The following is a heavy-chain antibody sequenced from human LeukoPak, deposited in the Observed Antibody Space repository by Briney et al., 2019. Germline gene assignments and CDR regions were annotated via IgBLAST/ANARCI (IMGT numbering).Heavy chain of an antibody. CDR1: GFTFSTYT. CDR3: AKPFRGLVTATYFDY. J-gene: IGHJ4*02. Sequence: GGSLRLSCAASGFTFSTYTMNWVRQAPGKGLEWVSAISGTAISTHYADSVKGRFTISRDNSKNTLFLQMNSLRPEDTVVYYCAKPFRGLVTATYFDYWGQGTLVTVSS. D-gene: IGHD2-21*02. V-gene: IGHV3-23*01. CDR2: ISGTAIST.